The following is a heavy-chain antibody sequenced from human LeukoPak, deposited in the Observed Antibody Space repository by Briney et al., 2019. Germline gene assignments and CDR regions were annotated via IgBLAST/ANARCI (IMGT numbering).Heavy chain of an antibody. CDR3: ARHAVDTATTDY. CDR1: GYTFTGYY. CDR2: INPNSGGT. J-gene: IGHJ4*02. V-gene: IGHV1-2*02. Sequence: ASVKVSCKASGYTFTGYYMHRVRQAPGQGLEWMGWINPNSGGTNYAQKFQGRVTMTRDTSISTAYMELSRLRSDDTAVYYCARHAVDTATTDYWSQGTLVTVSS. D-gene: IGHD5-18*01.